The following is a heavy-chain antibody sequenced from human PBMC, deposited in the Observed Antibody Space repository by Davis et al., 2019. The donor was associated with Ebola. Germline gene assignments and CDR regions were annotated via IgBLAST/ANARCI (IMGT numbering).Heavy chain of an antibody. CDR1: GFTFSSYW. Sequence: GESLKISCAAFGFTFSSYWMSWVRQAPGKGLEWVANIKQDGSEKYYVNSVKGRFTISRDNAKNSLYLQMNSLRAEDTAVYYCAKDRRGYNSAADYWGQGTLVTVSS. CDR3: AKDRRGYNSAADY. V-gene: IGHV3-7*03. J-gene: IGHJ4*02. D-gene: IGHD5-24*01. CDR2: IKQDGSEK.